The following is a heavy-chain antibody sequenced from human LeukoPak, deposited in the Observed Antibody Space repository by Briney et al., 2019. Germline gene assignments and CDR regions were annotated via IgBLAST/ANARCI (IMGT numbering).Heavy chain of an antibody. J-gene: IGHJ4*02. Sequence: GGSLRLSCAASGFTFSSYAMSWVRQAPGKGLEWVSAISGSGGSTYNADSVKGRFTLSRDNSKNTPYLQMNSLRAEDTAVYYCGGSGSYYRLDYWGQGTLVTVSS. D-gene: IGHD3-10*01. CDR3: GGSGSYYRLDY. CDR2: ISGSGGST. CDR1: GFTFSSYA. V-gene: IGHV3-23*01.